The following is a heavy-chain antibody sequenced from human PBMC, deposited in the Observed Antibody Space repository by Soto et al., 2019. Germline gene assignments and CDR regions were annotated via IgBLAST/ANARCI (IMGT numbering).Heavy chain of an antibody. CDR3: AKENTVADY. Sequence: QVQLVESGGGVVQPGRSLRLSCAASGFTLSSHGMHWVRQAPGKGLEWVAVLSHDGSNKFYAVSVEGRFTISRDDSKNTLYLQMNSLRAEDTAMYYFAKENTVADYWGQGTLVTVST. J-gene: IGHJ4*02. V-gene: IGHV3-30*18. CDR2: LSHDGSNK. D-gene: IGHD2-2*02. CDR1: GFTLSSHG.